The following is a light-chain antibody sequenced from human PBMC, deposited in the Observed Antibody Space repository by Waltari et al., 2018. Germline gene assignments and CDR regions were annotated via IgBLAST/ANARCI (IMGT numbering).Light chain of an antibody. CDR2: KAS. V-gene: IGKV1-5*03. Sequence: DIQMTQSPSTLSASVGDRVTITCRASQSISSWLAWYQQKPGKAPKLLIYKASSLESGVPSRFSGSGSGTEFTLTISSLEPEDFAVYYCHQYGSAPLFGGGTKVEIK. CDR3: HQYGSAPL. CDR1: QSISSW. J-gene: IGKJ4*01.